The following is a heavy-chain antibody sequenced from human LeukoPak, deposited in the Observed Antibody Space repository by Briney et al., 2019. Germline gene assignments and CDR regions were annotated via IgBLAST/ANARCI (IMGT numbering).Heavy chain of an antibody. CDR3: ARDNYAGANWFDP. CDR1: GYTFTGYY. D-gene: IGHD1-7*01. CDR2: IIPIFGTA. V-gene: IGHV1-69*05. Sequence: SVKVSCKASGYTFTGYYMHWVRQAPGQGLEWMGGIIPIFGTANYAQKFQGRVTITTDESTSTAYMELSSLRSEDTAVYYCARDNYAGANWFDPWGHGTLVTVSS. J-gene: IGHJ5*02.